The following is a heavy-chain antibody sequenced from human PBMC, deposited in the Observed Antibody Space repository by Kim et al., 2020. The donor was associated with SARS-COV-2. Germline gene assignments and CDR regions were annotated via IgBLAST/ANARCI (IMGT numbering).Heavy chain of an antibody. V-gene: IGHV3-48*03. D-gene: IGHD6-19*01. Sequence: KSRFTISRDNAKNSLYLQMNSLRAEDTAVYYCARDGYSSGWYNYYGMDVWGQGTTVTVSS. CDR3: ARDGYSSGWYNYYGMDV. J-gene: IGHJ6*02.